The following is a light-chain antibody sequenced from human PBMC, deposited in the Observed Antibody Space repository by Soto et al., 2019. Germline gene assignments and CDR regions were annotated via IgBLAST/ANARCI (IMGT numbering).Light chain of an antibody. V-gene: IGLV2-14*01. CDR2: DVS. CDR1: SSDVGGYNY. Sequence: SALTQPASVSGSPGQSITISCTGTSSDVGGYNYVSWYQQHPGKAPKLMIYDVSNRPSGVSNRCSGSKSGNTASLTISGLQAEDEADYYCSSYTSSSVFVFGTGTKLTVL. CDR3: SSYTSSSVFV. J-gene: IGLJ1*01.